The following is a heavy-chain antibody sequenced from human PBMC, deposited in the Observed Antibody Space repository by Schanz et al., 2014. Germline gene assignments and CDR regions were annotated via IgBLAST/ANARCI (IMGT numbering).Heavy chain of an antibody. Sequence: VQLVESGGGLVKPGGSLRLSCESSGFTFNGHAMHWVRQAPGKGLEWVAVTSYDGSQKYYTDSVKGRFTVSRDNSKNTLYLQLNSLRAEDTAVYYCARDDKRYFDWLSTFDLWGQGTMVAVSS. D-gene: IGHD3-9*01. J-gene: IGHJ3*01. V-gene: IGHV3-30*04. CDR3: ARDDKRYFDWLSTFDL. CDR1: GFTFNGHA. CDR2: TSYDGSQK.